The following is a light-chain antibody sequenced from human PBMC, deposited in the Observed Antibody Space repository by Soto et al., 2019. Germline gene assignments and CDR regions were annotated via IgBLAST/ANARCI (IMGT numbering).Light chain of an antibody. CDR1: QSLGSGY. J-gene: IGKJ1*01. CDR3: QQYDTSPRT. V-gene: IGKV3-20*01. Sequence: EILLTQSPGTLSLSPGDRATLSCRASQSLGSGYLAWYRQKHGQAPRILIYAASSRATGVPDRFSGSWSGTDFSLTISRLETEDFAVYYCQQYDTSPRTFGQGTKGEI. CDR2: AAS.